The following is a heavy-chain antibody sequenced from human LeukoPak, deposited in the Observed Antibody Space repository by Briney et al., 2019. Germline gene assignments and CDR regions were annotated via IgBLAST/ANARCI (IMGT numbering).Heavy chain of an antibody. D-gene: IGHD6-13*01. CDR2: IYDSGST. CDR3: ARNTGIAAVGNPSYYFYYYMDV. V-gene: IGHV4-31*03. Sequence: PSQTLSLTCTVSGASISSGGYYWSWIRQYPGKGLEWIGCIYDSGSTFYTPSPKSRVSISLDTSKNQFSLRVISVTAADTAVYFCARNTGIAAVGNPSYYFYYYMDVWGKGTTVTVSS. CDR1: GASISSGGYY. J-gene: IGHJ6*03.